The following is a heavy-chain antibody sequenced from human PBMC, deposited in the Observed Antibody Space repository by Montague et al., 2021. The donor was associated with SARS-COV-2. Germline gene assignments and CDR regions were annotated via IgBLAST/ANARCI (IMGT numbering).Heavy chain of an antibody. Sequence: SETLSLTCAVHGGSFSGYLWSWIRQPPGKGLEWIGQINHSGNTNXNPSLMSRVTISVDMSKSQFSLKLSSVTAADTAVYYCARGDSSSSGVYWGQGTLVTVSS. J-gene: IGHJ4*02. CDR1: GGSFSGYL. V-gene: IGHV4-34*01. D-gene: IGHD6-6*01. CDR3: ARGDSSSSGVY. CDR2: INHSGNT.